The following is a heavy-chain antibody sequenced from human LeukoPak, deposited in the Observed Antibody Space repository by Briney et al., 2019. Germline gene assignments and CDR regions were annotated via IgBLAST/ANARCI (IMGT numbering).Heavy chain of an antibody. J-gene: IGHJ2*01. V-gene: IGHV3-21*01. CDR1: GFTFSSYS. CDR3: ARPETRFLDRLWYFDL. CDR2: ISSSSSYI. Sequence: PGGSLRLSCAASGFTFSSYSMNWVRQAPGKGLEWVSSISSSSSYIYYADSVKGRFTISRDNAKNSLYLQMNSLRAEDTAVYYCARPETRFLDRLWYFDLWGRGTLVTVSS. D-gene: IGHD3-3*01.